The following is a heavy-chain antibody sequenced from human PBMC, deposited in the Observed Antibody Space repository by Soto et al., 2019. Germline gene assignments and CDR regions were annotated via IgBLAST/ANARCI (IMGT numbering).Heavy chain of an antibody. D-gene: IGHD2-15*01. CDR2: IYYSGST. Sequence: SETLSLTCTVSGGSISSSSYYWGWIRQPPGKGLEWIGSIYYSGSTYYNPSLKSRVTISVDTSKNQFSLKLSSVTAADTAVYYCARVGYCSGGSRYSSLYYYYGMDVWGQGTTVTVSS. CDR3: ARVGYCSGGSRYSSLYYYYGMDV. V-gene: IGHV4-39*01. J-gene: IGHJ6*02. CDR1: GGSISSSSYY.